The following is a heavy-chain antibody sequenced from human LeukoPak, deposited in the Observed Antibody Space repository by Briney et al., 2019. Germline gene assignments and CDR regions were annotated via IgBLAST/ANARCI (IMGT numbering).Heavy chain of an antibody. V-gene: IGHV4-38-2*02. CDR3: ATGTSGGEKDYYYYMDV. D-gene: IGHD1-7*01. J-gene: IGHJ6*03. Sequence: MPSETLSLTCTVSGYSISSGYYWGWIRQPPGKGLEWIGSIYHSGSTYYNPSLKSRVTISVDTSKNQFSLKLSSVTAADTAVYYCATGTSGGEKDYYYYMDVWGKGTTVTVSS. CDR1: GYSISSGYY. CDR2: IYHSGST.